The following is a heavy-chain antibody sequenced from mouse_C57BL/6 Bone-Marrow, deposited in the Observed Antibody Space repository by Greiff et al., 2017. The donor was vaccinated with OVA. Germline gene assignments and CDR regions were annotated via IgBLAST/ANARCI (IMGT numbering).Heavy chain of an antibody. CDR1: GYTFTSYG. V-gene: IGHV1-81*01. Sequence: QVHVKQSGAELARPGASVKLSCKASGYTFTSYGISWVKQRTGQGLEWIGEIYPRSGNTYYNEKFKGKATLTADKSSSTAYMELRSLTSEDSAVYFCAPDYGSSYGYFDYWGQGTTLTVSS. J-gene: IGHJ2*01. D-gene: IGHD1-1*01. CDR2: IYPRSGNT. CDR3: APDYGSSYGYFDY.